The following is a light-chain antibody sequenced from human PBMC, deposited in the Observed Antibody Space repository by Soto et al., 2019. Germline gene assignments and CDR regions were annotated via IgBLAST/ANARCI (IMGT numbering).Light chain of an antibody. J-gene: IGLJ3*02. Sequence: QSVLTQPPSASGTPGQRVTISCSGSGSNIGSRYVYWYRQVPGTAPKLLIYQDSQWPSGVPDRFSGSKSGTSASLAISGLRSEDEADYYCTAWDDSLSGPVFGGGTKLTVL. V-gene: IGLV1-47*01. CDR1: GSNIGSRY. CDR3: TAWDDSLSGPV. CDR2: QDS.